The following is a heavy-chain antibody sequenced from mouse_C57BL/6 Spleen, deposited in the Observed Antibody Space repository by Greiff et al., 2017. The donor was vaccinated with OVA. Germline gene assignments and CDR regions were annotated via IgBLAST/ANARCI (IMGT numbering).Heavy chain of an antibody. Sequence: VQLQQSGAELVKPGASVKMSCKASGYTFTTYPIEWMKQNHGKSLEWIGNFHPYNDDTKYNEKFKGKATLTVEKYSSTVYVELSRLTSDDSAFYYGAIGYDDDGCYFDVWGTGTTVTVAS. J-gene: IGHJ1*03. CDR3: AIGYDDDGCYFDV. V-gene: IGHV1-47*01. D-gene: IGHD2-4*01. CDR2: FHPYNDDT. CDR1: GYTFTTYP.